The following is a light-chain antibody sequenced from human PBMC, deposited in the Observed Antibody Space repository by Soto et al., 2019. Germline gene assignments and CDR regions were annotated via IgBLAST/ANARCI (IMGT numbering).Light chain of an antibody. V-gene: IGLV1-40*01. CDR3: QSHDSSLSGYVV. Sequence: QSVLTQPPSVSGAPGQRGTISCTGSSSNIGGGYDVHWYQQLPGTAPKLLIYGDTNRPSGVPDRFSGSKSGSSASLAITGLQAEDEADYWCQSHDSSLSGYVVFGGGTKLTVL. CDR2: GDT. CDR1: SSNIGGGYD. J-gene: IGLJ2*01.